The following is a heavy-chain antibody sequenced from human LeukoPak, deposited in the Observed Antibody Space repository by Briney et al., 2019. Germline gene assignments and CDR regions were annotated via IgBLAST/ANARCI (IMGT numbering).Heavy chain of an antibody. CDR2: INPSGGST. CDR1: GYTFTSYY. D-gene: IGHD3-22*01. V-gene: IGHV1-46*01. CDR3: ARDRGGYHSSGYYSLDY. J-gene: IGHJ4*02. Sequence: PEGSVRVSCKASGYTFTSYYMHWVRQAPGQGLEWMGIINPSGGSTSYAQKFQGRVTMTRDTSTSTVYMELSSLRSEDTAVYYCARDRGGYHSSGYYSLDYWGQGTLVTVSS.